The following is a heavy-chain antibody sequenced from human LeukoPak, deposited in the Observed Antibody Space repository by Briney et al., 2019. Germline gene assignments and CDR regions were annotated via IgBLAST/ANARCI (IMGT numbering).Heavy chain of an antibody. CDR1: GYTFTDYY. Sequence: ASVKVSCKASGYTFTDYYVHWVRQAPGHGLEWMGWINPKSGGTNYAQKFEGGVTMTRDTSINTAYMEVSSLRSDDTAVYYCARDFGDRPSPGTKYWGQGTLVTVSS. J-gene: IGHJ4*02. CDR2: INPKSGGT. D-gene: IGHD3-16*01. CDR3: ARDFGDRPSPGTKY. V-gene: IGHV1-2*02.